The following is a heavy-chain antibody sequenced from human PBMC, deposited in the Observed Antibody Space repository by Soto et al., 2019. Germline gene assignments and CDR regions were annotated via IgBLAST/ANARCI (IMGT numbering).Heavy chain of an antibody. CDR1: GFTFSSYA. D-gene: IGHD5-18*01. CDR3: AKDGPLTAMVMGRGGFFDY. J-gene: IGHJ4*02. Sequence: EVQLLESGGGLVQPGGSLRLSCAASGFTFSSYAMSWVRQAPGKGLEWVSAISGSGGSTYYADSVKGRFTIARDNSKNTLYLQMNSLRAEDAAVYYCAKDGPLTAMVMGRGGFFDYWGQGTLVTVSS. V-gene: IGHV3-23*01. CDR2: ISGSGGST.